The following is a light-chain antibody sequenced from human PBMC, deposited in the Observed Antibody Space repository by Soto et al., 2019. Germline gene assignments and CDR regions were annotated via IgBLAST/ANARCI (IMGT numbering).Light chain of an antibody. Sequence: QSVLTQPPSASGTPGQRVTIPCSGSSSNIGSYTVNWYQQLPTTAPKLLISSNNQRPSGVPDRFSGSKSGASASLAISGLQSEDEANYYCVTWDHSLNGVVFGGGTKVTVL. J-gene: IGLJ3*02. CDR3: VTWDHSLNGVV. CDR1: SSNIGSYT. V-gene: IGLV1-44*01. CDR2: SNN.